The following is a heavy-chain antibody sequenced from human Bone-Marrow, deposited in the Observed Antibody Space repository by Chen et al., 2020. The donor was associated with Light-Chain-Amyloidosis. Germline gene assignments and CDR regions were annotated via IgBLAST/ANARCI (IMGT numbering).Heavy chain of an antibody. CDR1: GYTFTGYY. CDR2: VNPNKGGR. J-gene: IGHJ6*02. CDR3: ARDMSPGIAVSGPYGMDV. V-gene: IGHV1-2*02. D-gene: IGHD6-19*01. Sequence: QVQLVQSGAELRKPGASVKVSCKASGYTFTGYYIHWVRQAPGQGLEWVGWVNPNKGGRNYAQKFQDRVSMTRHTTVSTLYMELSRLTSDDTAVYFCARDMSPGIAVSGPYGMDVWGQGTTVTVSS.